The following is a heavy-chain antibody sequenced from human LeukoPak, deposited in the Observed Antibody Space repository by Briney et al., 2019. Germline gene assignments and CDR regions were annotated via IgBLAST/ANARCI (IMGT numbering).Heavy chain of an antibody. Sequence: GGSLRLSCAASGFTFSSYGMSWVRQAPGKGLEWVSAISGSGGSTYYADSVKGRFTISRDNSKNTMYLEMNSLGVEDTAVYYCAKDRQGFGFYMDVWGKGTTVTISS. CDR3: AKDRQGFGFYMDV. J-gene: IGHJ6*03. V-gene: IGHV3-23*01. CDR2: ISGSGGST. CDR1: GFTFSSYG. D-gene: IGHD3-10*01.